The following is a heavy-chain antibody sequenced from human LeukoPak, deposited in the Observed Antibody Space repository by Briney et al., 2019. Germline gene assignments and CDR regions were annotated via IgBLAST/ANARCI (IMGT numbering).Heavy chain of an antibody. V-gene: IGHV3-48*03. CDR3: ARGSRLWFGELYPDY. CDR1: GFTFSSYE. Sequence: GGSLRLSCAASGFTFSSYEMNWVRQAPGKGLEWVSYISSSGSTIYYADSVKGRFTISRDNAKNSLYLQMNSLRAEDTAVYYCARGSRLWFGELYPDYWGQGTLVTVSS. CDR2: ISSSGSTI. D-gene: IGHD3-10*01. J-gene: IGHJ4*02.